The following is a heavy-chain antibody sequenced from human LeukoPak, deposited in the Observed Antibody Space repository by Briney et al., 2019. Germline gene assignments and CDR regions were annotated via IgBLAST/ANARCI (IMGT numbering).Heavy chain of an antibody. CDR2: IYYSGST. V-gene: IGHV4-30-4*08. CDR1: GGSIRSSYYY. J-gene: IGHJ3*02. Sequence: SETLSLTCTVSGGSIRSSYYYWGWIRQPPGKGLEWIGYIYYSGSTYYNPSLKSRVTISVDTSKNQFSLKLSSVTAADTAVYYCARGVVVYDSSGYYYSAFDIWGQGTMVTVSS. CDR3: ARGVVVYDSSGYYYSAFDI. D-gene: IGHD3-22*01.